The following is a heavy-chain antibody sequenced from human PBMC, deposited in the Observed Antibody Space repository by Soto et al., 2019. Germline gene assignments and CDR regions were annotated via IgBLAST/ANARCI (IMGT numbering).Heavy chain of an antibody. D-gene: IGHD3-10*01. CDR1: GGSISSSNW. V-gene: IGHV4-4*02. J-gene: IGHJ5*02. CDR2: IYHSGST. Sequence: QVQLQESGPGLVKPSGTLSLTCAVSGGSISSSNWWSWVRQPPGKGLEWIGEIYHSGSTNYNPSPTSRVTISVDKSKNQFSLKLSSVTAADTAVYYCARVVPELLWFGELRWFDPWGQGTLVTVSS. CDR3: ARVVPELLWFGELRWFDP.